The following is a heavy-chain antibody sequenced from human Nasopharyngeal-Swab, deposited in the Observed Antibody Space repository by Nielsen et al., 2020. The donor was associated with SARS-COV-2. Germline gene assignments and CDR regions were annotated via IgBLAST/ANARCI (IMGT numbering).Heavy chain of an antibody. CDR2: ISSSSSYI. CDR3: ARDGVTIFGVVGYYYYMDV. CDR1: GFTFSSYS. D-gene: IGHD3-3*01. J-gene: IGHJ6*03. V-gene: IGHV3-21*01. Sequence: GGSLRLSCAASGFTFSSYSMNWVRQAPGKGLEWVSSISSSSSYIYYADSVKGRFTISRDNAKYSLYLQMNSLRAEDTAVYYCARDGVTIFGVVGYYYYMDVWGKGTTVTVSS.